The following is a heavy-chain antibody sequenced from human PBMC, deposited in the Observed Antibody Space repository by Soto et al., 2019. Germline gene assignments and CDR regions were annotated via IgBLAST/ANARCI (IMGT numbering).Heavy chain of an antibody. V-gene: IGHV3-30-3*01. Sequence: QVQLVESGGGVVQPGRSLRLSCAASGFTFSSYAMHWVRQAPGKGLEWVAVISYDGSNKYYADSVKGRFTISRDNSKNTLYLQMNSLRAEDTAVYYCARDSNQLLSRVRAPVWCQGTLVTVSS. D-gene: IGHD2-2*01. CDR3: ARDSNQLLSRVRAPV. CDR2: ISYDGSNK. J-gene: IGHJ4*02. CDR1: GFTFSSYA.